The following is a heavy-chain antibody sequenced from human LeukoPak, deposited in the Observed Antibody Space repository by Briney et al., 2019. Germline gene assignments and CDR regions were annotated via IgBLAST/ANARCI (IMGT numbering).Heavy chain of an antibody. CDR1: GFTFSSYG. V-gene: IGHV3-30*02. J-gene: IGHJ4*02. D-gene: IGHD6-19*01. CDR2: IRYDGSDK. Sequence: GGSLRLSCAASGFTFSSYGMHWVRQAPGKGLEGVAFIRYDGSDKYYADSVKGRFTISRDNSKNTLYLQMNSLRGEDTAVYYCAKIGAVAGHFDYWGQGTLVTVSS. CDR3: AKIGAVAGHFDY.